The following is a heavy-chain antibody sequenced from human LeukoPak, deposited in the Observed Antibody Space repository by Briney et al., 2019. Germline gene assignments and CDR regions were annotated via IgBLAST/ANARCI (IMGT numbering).Heavy chain of an antibody. V-gene: IGHV3-7*01. D-gene: IGHD3-22*01. CDR2: IKQDGSEK. CDR1: GFTFSSYW. CDR3: ARVYKYYDSSGYAY. Sequence: HPGGSLRLSCAASGFTFSSYWMSWVRQAPGKGVEWVANIKQDGSEKYYVDSVKGRFTISRDNAKNSLYLQMNSLRAEDTAVYYCARVYKYYDSSGYAYWGQGTLVTVSS. J-gene: IGHJ4*02.